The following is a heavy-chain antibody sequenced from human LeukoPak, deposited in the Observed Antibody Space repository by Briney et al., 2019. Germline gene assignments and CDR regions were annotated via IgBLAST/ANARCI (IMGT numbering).Heavy chain of an antibody. CDR2: IRFDGSNK. CDR3: AKDQRKWLVRGYNDY. J-gene: IGHJ4*02. Sequence: GGSLRLSCAASGFTFSSYGMHWVRQAPGQGLEWVAFIRFDGSNKHYADSVKGRFFISRDNSKNTLYLQMNSLRAEDTAVYYCAKDQRKWLVRGYNDYWGQGTLVTVSS. CDR1: GFTFSSYG. D-gene: IGHD6-19*01. V-gene: IGHV3-30*02.